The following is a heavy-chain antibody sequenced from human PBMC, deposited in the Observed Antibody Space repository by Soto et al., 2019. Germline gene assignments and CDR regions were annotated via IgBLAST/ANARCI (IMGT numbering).Heavy chain of an antibody. Sequence: GGSLRLSCAASGFTFSSYAMHWVRQAPGKGLEWVAVISYDGSNKYYADSVKGRFTISRDNSKNTLYLQMNSLRAEDTAVYYCARENEWFGELFGLDYWGQGTLVTVSS. CDR3: ARENEWFGELFGLDY. CDR2: ISYDGSNK. D-gene: IGHD3-10*01. CDR1: GFTFSSYA. V-gene: IGHV3-30-3*01. J-gene: IGHJ4*02.